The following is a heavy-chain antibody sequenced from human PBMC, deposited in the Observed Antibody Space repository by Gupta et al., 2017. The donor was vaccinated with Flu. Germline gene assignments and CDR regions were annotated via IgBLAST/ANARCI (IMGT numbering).Heavy chain of an antibody. D-gene: IGHD5-18*01. V-gene: IGHV2-5*01. CDR1: GFSLSTSGVG. J-gene: IGHJ4*02. CDR3: AHVSTDDTAMVSFDY. Sequence: QITLKESGPTLVKPTQTLTLTCTFSGFSLSTSGVGVGWIRQPPGKALEWLALIYWNDDKRYSPSLKSRLTITKDTSKNQVVLTMTNMDPVDTATYYCAHVSTDDTAMVSFDYWGQGTLVTVSS. CDR2: IYWNDDK.